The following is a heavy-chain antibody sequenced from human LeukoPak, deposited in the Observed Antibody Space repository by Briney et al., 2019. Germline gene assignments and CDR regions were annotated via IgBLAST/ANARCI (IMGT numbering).Heavy chain of an antibody. J-gene: IGHJ5*02. D-gene: IGHD1-26*01. CDR2: IFYSGST. CDR3: ARGLSGSYENWFDP. Sequence: SETRSLTCTVSGGSISRYFWSWIRQPPGRGLEWIGYIFYSGSTNYNPSLKSRVIISVDTSKNQFSLRLSSVTAADTAVYYCARGLSGSYENWFDPWGQGTLVTVSS. CDR1: GGSISRYF. V-gene: IGHV4-59*01.